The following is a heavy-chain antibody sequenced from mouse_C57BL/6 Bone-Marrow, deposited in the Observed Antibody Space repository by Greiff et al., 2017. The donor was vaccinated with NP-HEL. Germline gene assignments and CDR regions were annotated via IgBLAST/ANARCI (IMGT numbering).Heavy chain of an antibody. CDR3: ARSYGWLPYYFDY. Sequence: QVHVKQSGPELVKPGASVKLSCKASGYTFTSYDINWVKQRPGQGLEWIGWIYPRDGSTKYNEKFKGKATLTVDTSSSTAYMELHSLTSEDSAVYFCARSYGWLPYYFDYWGQGTTLTVSS. CDR1: GYTFTSYD. CDR2: IYPRDGST. D-gene: IGHD2-3*01. V-gene: IGHV1-85*01. J-gene: IGHJ2*01.